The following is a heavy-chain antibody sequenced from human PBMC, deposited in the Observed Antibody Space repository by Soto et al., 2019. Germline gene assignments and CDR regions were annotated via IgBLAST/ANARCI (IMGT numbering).Heavy chain of an antibody. CDR2: ISGSGGST. Sequence: GGSLRLSCAASGFTFSSYAMSWVRQAPGKGLEWVSAISGSGGSTYYAVSVKGRFTISRDNAKNSLYLQMNSLRAEDTAVYYCARVAPVVPAAKSGYYYYMDVWGKGTTVTVSS. CDR3: ARVAPVVPAAKSGYYYYMDV. J-gene: IGHJ6*03. V-gene: IGHV3-23*01. CDR1: GFTFSSYA. D-gene: IGHD2-2*01.